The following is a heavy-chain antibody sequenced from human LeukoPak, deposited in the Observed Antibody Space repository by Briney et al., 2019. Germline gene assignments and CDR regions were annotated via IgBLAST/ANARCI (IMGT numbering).Heavy chain of an antibody. V-gene: IGHV3-7*01. Sequence: GGSLRLSCAASGFSFSTHWMNWVRQAPGKGLEWVANIKQDGSEKYYVGSVKGRFTISRDNAKNSLYLQMNSLRAEDTAVYYCSSGNREYPYYFDFWGQGTLVTVSS. CDR3: SSGNREYPYYFDF. J-gene: IGHJ4*02. D-gene: IGHD2-2*01. CDR1: GFSFSTHW. CDR2: IKQDGSEK.